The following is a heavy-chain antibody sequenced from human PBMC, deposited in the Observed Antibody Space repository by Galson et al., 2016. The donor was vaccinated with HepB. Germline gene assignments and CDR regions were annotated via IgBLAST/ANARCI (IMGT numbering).Heavy chain of an antibody. D-gene: IGHD4-23*01. CDR3: ARAVNSYAFNV. CDR2: IVPIFDTP. Sequence: SVKVSCKASGGTFSTFVLNWVRQSPRQGLEWMGAIVPIFDTPNYAPKFQGRVTITADESTNITYMELSSLASEDTAVYYCARAVNSYAFNVWGQGTMVTVSS. J-gene: IGHJ3*01. V-gene: IGHV1-69*13. CDR1: GGTFSTFV.